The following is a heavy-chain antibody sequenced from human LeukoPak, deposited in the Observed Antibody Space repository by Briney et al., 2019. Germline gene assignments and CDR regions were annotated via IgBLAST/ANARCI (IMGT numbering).Heavy chain of an antibody. J-gene: IGHJ4*02. V-gene: IGHV4-61*01. D-gene: IGHD4-23*01. Sequence: SETLSLTCTVSGGSVSSGIYYWTWIRQPPGKGLEWIWYIYYCGSPNYNPSLKSRVTISVYTSKNQFSLKLTSVTAADTAVYYCARDIAYGANSLDYWGQGTLVTVSS. CDR1: GGSVSSGIYY. CDR2: IYYCGSP. CDR3: ARDIAYGANSLDY.